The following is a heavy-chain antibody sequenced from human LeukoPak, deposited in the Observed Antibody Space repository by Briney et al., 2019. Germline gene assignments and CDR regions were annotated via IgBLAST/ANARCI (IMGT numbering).Heavy chain of an antibody. CDR2: ISSSSSTI. V-gene: IGHV3-48*04. J-gene: IGHJ3*02. CDR3: ARDQPRDAFDI. CDR1: GFTFSSYS. Sequence: GGSLRLSCAASGFTFSSYSMNWVRQAPGKGLEWVSYISSSSSTIYYADSVKGRFTISRDNAKISLYLQMDSLRAEDTALYYCARDQPRDAFDIWGQGTMVTVSS.